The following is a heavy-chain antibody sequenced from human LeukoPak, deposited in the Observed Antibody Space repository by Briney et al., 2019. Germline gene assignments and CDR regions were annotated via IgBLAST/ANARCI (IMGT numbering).Heavy chain of an antibody. Sequence: GASVKVSCKASGYTFTSYYMHWVRQAPGQGLEWMGIINPSGGSTSYAQKFQGRVTITRDTSASTAYMELSSLRSEDTAVYYCARDVLRFLEWRNWFDPWGQGTLVTVSS. V-gene: IGHV1-46*01. D-gene: IGHD3-3*01. CDR1: GYTFTSYY. J-gene: IGHJ5*02. CDR2: INPSGGST. CDR3: ARDVLRFLEWRNWFDP.